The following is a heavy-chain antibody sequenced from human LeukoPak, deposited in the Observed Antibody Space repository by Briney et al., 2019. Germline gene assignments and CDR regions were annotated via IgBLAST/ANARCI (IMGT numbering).Heavy chain of an antibody. V-gene: IGHV6-1*01. CDR2: TYYRSTWYN. J-gene: IGHJ6*02. CDR3: ARGGNTYYGMDV. Sequence: SSQTLSLTCAISGDSVSSNSVTWNWIRQSPSRGLEWLGRTYYRSTWYNDYAESVRGRITVNPDTSKNQFSLHLNSVTPEDTAVYYCARGGNTYYGMDVWGQGTTVTVSS. CDR1: GDSVSSNSVT.